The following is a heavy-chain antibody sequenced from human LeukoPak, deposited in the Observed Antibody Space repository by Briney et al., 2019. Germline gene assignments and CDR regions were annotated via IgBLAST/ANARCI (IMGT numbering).Heavy chain of an antibody. V-gene: IGHV1-24*01. CDR3: ARGPLVRLPSSFDP. Sequence: VASVKVSCKVSGYTLTELSMHWVRQAPGKGLEWMGGFDPEDGETIYAQKFQGRVTMTEDTSTDTAYMELSSLRSEDTAVYYCARGPLVRLPSSFDPWGQGTLVTVSS. J-gene: IGHJ5*02. CDR1: GYTLTELS. CDR2: FDPEDGET. D-gene: IGHD5-12*01.